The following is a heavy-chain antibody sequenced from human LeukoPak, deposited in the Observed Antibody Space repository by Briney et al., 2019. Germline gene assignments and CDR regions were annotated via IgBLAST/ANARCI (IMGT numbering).Heavy chain of an antibody. CDR1: GFTLSSYE. J-gene: IGHJ4*02. D-gene: IGHD2-2*03. CDR3: ARVDPFDY. Sequence: GGSLRLSCVASGFTLSSYEMNWVRQAPGKGLEWVSYISDSGNAIYYADSVKGRFTISRDNAKNSLYLQMNSLRAEDTAVYYCARVDPFDYWGQGTLVTVSS. CDR2: ISDSGNAI. V-gene: IGHV3-48*03.